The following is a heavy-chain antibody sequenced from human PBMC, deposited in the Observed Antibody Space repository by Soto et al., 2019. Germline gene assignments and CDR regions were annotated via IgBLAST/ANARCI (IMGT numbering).Heavy chain of an antibody. V-gene: IGHV3-23*01. Sequence: TGGSLRLSCAASGFTFSSYAMSWVRQAPGKGLEWVSAISGSGGSTYYADSVKGRFTISRDNSKNTLYLQMNSLRAEDTAVYYCAKDLYYYDSSGYNWFDPWGQGTLVTVSS. CDR3: AKDLYYYDSSGYNWFDP. D-gene: IGHD3-22*01. CDR2: ISGSGGST. J-gene: IGHJ5*02. CDR1: GFTFSSYA.